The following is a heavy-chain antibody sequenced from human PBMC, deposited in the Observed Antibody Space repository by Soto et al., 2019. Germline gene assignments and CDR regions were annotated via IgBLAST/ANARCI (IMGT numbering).Heavy chain of an antibody. J-gene: IGHJ5*02. CDR1: GYSFTNYW. Sequence: CQGSGYSFTNYWVGWVRQIPGRGLEWMGIIHPGDSDTRYSPFFQGQVTISADKSISTAYLQWSSLKASDTAMYYCARHNRYSSTWFEGWFDPWGQGTLVT. CDR3: ARHNRYSSTWFEGWFDP. CDR2: IHPGDSDT. V-gene: IGHV5-51*01. D-gene: IGHD6-13*01.